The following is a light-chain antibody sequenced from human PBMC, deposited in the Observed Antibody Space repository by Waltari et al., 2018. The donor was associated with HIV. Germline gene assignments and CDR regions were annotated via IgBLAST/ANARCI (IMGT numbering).Light chain of an antibody. CDR1: SSDVGGYNY. V-gene: IGLV2-11*01. Sequence: QSALTQPRSVSGSPGQSVTISCTGTSSDVGGYNYVSWYQQNPGKAPKFIIYDVTKRPSGVPDRFSGSKSGNTASLTISGLQAEDEADYYCCSYAGNYPVLFGGGTKLIVL. J-gene: IGLJ3*02. CDR3: CSYAGNYPVL. CDR2: DVT.